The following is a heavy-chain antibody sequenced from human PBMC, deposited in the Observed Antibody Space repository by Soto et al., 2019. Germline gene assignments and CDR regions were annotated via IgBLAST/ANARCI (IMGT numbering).Heavy chain of an antibody. CDR1: GFTCSDYD. CDR3: AKDKGITAQKHYFDY. V-gene: IGHV3-11*06. J-gene: IGHJ4*02. CDR2: IRSNSSYT. D-gene: IGHD6-13*01. Sequence: GGSLRLSWAAAGFTCSDYDRSWIRQAPGKGLEWVSNIRSNSSYTNYADSVKGRFTISRDNSKNTVYLQMNSLRNEDTALYYCAKDKGITAQKHYFDYWGQGTLVTVSS.